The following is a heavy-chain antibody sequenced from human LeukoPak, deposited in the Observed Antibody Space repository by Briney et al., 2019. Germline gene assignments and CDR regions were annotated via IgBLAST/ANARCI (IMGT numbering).Heavy chain of an antibody. CDR3: ARHVGRWLQLDYFDY. CDR1: GGSISSSSYY. CDR2: IYYSGST. Sequence: SETLSLTCTVSGGSISSSSYYWGWIRQPPGKGLEWIGSIYYSGSTYYNPSLKSRVTISVDTSKNQFSLKLSSVTAADTAVYYCARHVGRWLQLDYFDYWGQGTLVTVSS. D-gene: IGHD5-24*01. J-gene: IGHJ4*02. V-gene: IGHV4-39*01.